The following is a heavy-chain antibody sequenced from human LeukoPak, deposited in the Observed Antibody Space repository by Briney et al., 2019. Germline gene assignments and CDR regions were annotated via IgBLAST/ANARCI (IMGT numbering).Heavy chain of an antibody. CDR1: GYTFTSFG. CDR3: ARDSHRSTIFGVIIPLGLDY. V-gene: IGHV1-18*01. J-gene: IGHJ4*02. CDR2: ISAYSGST. Sequence: GASVKVSCKASGYTFTSFGFSWLRQAPGQGLEWMGWISAYSGSTNYAQKFQGRVTMTTDTSTSTAYMELTSLRSDDTAVYYCARDSHRSTIFGVIIPLGLDYWGQGTLVTVSS. D-gene: IGHD3-3*01.